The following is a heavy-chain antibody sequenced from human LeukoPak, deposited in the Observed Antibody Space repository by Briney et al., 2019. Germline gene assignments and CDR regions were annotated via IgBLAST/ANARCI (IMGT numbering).Heavy chain of an antibody. Sequence: PGGSLRLSCAASEFTFSSYGMHWVRQAPGKGLEWAAFIRYDGSNKYYADSVKGRFTISRDNAKNSLYLQMNSLRAEDTAVYYCARIRTQQLNALRAFDIWGQGTMVTVSS. CDR2: IRYDGSNK. J-gene: IGHJ3*02. CDR3: ARIRTQQLNALRAFDI. D-gene: IGHD6-13*01. V-gene: IGHV3-30*02. CDR1: EFTFSSYG.